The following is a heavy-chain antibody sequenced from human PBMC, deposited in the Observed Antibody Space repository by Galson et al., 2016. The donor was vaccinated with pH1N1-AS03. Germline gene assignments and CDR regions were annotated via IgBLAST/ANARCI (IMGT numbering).Heavy chain of an antibody. V-gene: IGHV3-30*04. D-gene: IGHD1-26*01. CDR1: GFTFSSYA. J-gene: IGHJ4*02. CDR3: ARGAKFSGIVGRLKSYVDN. Sequence: SLRLSCAASGFTFSSYAMHWVRQAPGKGLEWVTVISHDGSSKYYADSVKGRFTISRDNSKNTLYVQMNSLRAEDTAVYYCARGAKFSGIVGRLKSYVDNWGQGTLVTVSS. CDR2: ISHDGSSK.